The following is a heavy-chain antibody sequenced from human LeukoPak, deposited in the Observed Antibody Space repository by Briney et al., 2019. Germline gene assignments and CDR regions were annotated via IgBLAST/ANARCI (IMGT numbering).Heavy chain of an antibody. V-gene: IGHV5-51*01. CDR1: GYSFTSYC. J-gene: IGHJ4*02. CDR2: IYPGDSAT. CDR3: ARRPGTKTSSGSRYDY. Sequence: GASLMISCMGSGYSFTSYCIGWVRQMPGKGLEWMGIIYPGDSATRYSPSFQGQVTISADKSISTAYLQWTCLTAADTAMYYCARRPGTKTSSGSRYDYWGQGTLVTVSS. D-gene: IGHD6-19*01.